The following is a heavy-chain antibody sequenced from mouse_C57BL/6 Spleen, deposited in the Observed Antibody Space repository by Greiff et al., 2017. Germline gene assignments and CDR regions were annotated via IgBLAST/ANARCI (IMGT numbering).Heavy chain of an antibody. V-gene: IGHV1-59*01. J-gene: IGHJ4*01. CDR3: AREGEYLYAMDY. CDR2: IDPSDSYT. D-gene: IGHD5-1*01. CDR1: GYTFTSYW. Sequence: QVQLQQPGAELVRPGTSVKLSCKASGYTFTSYWMHWVKQRPGQGLEWIGVIDPSDSYTNYNQKFKGKATLTVDTSSSTAYMQLSSLTSEDSAVYYGAREGEYLYAMDYGGQGTSVTVSS.